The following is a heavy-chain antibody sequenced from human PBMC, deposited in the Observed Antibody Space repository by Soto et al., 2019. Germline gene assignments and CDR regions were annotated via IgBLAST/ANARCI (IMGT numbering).Heavy chain of an antibody. D-gene: IGHD5-12*01. V-gene: IGHV3-15*01. Sequence: GGSLRLSCAASGFTFSDAWMSWVRQAPGKGLDWVGRIKSKSDGGTTEYAAPVRGRFTISRDNSKNTLYLQMNSLRAEDTAVYYCARWKGRGYSGYDRKYYYYYYGMDVWGQGTTVTVPS. CDR3: ARWKGRGYSGYDRKYYYYYYGMDV. CDR2: IKSKSDGGTT. J-gene: IGHJ6*02. CDR1: GFTFSDAW.